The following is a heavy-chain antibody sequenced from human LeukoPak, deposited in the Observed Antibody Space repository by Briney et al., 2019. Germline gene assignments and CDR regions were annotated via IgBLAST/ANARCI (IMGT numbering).Heavy chain of an antibody. J-gene: IGHJ4*02. CDR1: GYTFTSYG. CDR3: AREDGGNSWDFDY. Sequence: GASVKVSCKASGYTFTSYGISWVRQAPGQGLEWMGWISAYNGNTNYAQKLQGRATMTTATSTSTTYMELMSLRSDDEAVYYCAREDGGNSWDFDYWGQGTLVTVSS. D-gene: IGHD4-23*01. V-gene: IGHV1-18*01. CDR2: ISAYNGNT.